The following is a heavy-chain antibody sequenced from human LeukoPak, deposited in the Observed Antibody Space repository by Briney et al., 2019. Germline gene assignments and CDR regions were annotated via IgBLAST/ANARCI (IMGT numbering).Heavy chain of an antibody. D-gene: IGHD3-22*01. V-gene: IGHV3-23*01. CDR3: AQSYYYDSRGAYYFDC. Sequence: PGGSLRLSCAASGFTFSSYAMSWVRQAPGKGLEWVSGMSGSGGTTNYADSVKGRFTISRDNSKNTLYLQMNSLRAEDTAVYYCAQSYYYDSRGAYYFDCWGQGALVTVSS. CDR2: MSGSGGTT. CDR1: GFTFSSYA. J-gene: IGHJ4*02.